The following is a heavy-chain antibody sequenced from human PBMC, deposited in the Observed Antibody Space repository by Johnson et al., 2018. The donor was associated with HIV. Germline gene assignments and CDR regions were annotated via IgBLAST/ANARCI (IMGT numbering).Heavy chain of an antibody. J-gene: IGHJ3*02. CDR1: GFTFSSYW. CDR3: TGGRDLRAFDI. D-gene: IGHD2-21*02. Sequence: VQLVESGGGLVQPGGSLRLSCAASGFTFSSYWMSWVRQAPGKGLEWVANIKQDGNEKYYLDSVKGRFTISRDNAKKSLDLQMNSLRGEDTAIYYCTGGRDLRAFDIWGQGTMVTVSS. V-gene: IGHV3-7*04. CDR2: IKQDGNEK.